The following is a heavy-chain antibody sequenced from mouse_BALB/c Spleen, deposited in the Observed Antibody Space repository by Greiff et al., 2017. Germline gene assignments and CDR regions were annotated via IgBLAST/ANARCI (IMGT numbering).Heavy chain of an antibody. CDR1: GYTFTSYW. CDR3: ARSHYGSSWFAY. V-gene: IGHV1-7*01. J-gene: IGHJ3*01. D-gene: IGHD1-1*01. Sequence: GQLQQSGAELAKPGASVKMSCKASGYTFTSYWMHWVKQRPGQGLEWIGYINPSTGYTEYNQKFKDKATLTADKSSSTAYMQLSSLTSEDSAVYYCARSHYGSSWFAYWGQGTLVTVSA. CDR2: INPSTGYT.